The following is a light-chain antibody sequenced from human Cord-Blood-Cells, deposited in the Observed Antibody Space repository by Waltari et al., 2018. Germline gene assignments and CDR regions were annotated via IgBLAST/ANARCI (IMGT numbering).Light chain of an antibody. V-gene: IGLV1-40*01. CDR1: SSNIGAGYD. Sequence: QSVLTQPPPVSGAPGQRVTISCTGSSSNIGAGYDLHWSQQLPGTAPKLLIYGNSNRPSGVPDRFSGSKSGTSASLAITGLQAEDEADYYCQSYDSSLSVYVVFGGGTKLTVL. J-gene: IGLJ2*01. CDR2: GNS. CDR3: QSYDSSLSVYVV.